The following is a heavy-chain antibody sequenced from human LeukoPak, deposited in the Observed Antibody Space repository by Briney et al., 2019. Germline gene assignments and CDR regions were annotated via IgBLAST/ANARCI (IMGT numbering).Heavy chain of an antibody. J-gene: IGHJ4*02. CDR2: ISSSGTYI. CDR1: GFPFTNYS. V-gene: IGHV3-21*01. D-gene: IGHD2-8*01. CDR3: ARDVRVLKRSPLGYYFDY. Sequence: GGSLRLSCAASGFPFTNYSMNWVRQAPGKGLEWVSSISSSGTYIYYADSVKGRFTISRDSAKNSLYLQMNSLRAEDTAVYYCARDVRVLKRSPLGYYFDYWGQGTLVTVSS.